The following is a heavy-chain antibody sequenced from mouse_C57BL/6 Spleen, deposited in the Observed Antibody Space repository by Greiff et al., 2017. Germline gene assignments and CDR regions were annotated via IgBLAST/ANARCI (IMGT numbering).Heavy chain of an antibody. Sequence: QVQLQQPGAELVKPGASVKMSCKASGYTLTGYWITWVKQRPGQGLEWIGDIYPGSGSTNYTEKFKSKATLTVDTSSSTAYMQLSSLASEDSAVYSCARSAITAVVATGEGYAMDYWGQGTSVTVSS. CDR3: ARSAITAVVATGEGYAMDY. CDR1: GYTLTGYW. CDR2: IYPGSGST. J-gene: IGHJ4*01. V-gene: IGHV1-55*01. D-gene: IGHD1-1*01.